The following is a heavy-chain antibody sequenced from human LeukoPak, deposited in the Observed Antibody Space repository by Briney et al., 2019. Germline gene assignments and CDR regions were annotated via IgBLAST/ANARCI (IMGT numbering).Heavy chain of an antibody. V-gene: IGHV1-24*01. CDR1: GYTLTELS. D-gene: IGHD3-9*01. CDR3: ARARRNDILTDY. J-gene: IGHJ4*02. Sequence: ASVKVSCKVSGYTLTELSMHWVRQAPGKGLEWMGGFDPEDGETIYAQKFQGRVTMTRDTSISTAYMELSRLRSDDTAVYYCARARRNDILTDYWGQGTLVTVSS. CDR2: FDPEDGET.